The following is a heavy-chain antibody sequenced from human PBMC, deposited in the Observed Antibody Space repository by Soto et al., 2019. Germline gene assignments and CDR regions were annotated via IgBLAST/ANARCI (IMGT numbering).Heavy chain of an antibody. D-gene: IGHD4-4*01. CDR1: CGSISSGVYY. V-gene: IGHV4-31*03. Sequence: QVHLQEPGPGLVKPSQTLSLTCTVSCGSISSGVYYWSWIRQHPGKGLEWIVYIYYSGSTYYNPSLKSRVTISVDTSKNQFSLKLSSVTAADRAVYYCARHDYSGNSFDYWGQGTLVTVCS. J-gene: IGHJ4*02. CDR2: IYYSGST. CDR3: ARHDYSGNSFDY.